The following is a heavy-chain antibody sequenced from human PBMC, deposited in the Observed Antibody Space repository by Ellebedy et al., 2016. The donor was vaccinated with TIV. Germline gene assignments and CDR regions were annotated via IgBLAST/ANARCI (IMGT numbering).Heavy chain of an antibody. Sequence: PGGSLRLSCAASGFTVSDNYMTRVRQAPGKGLEWVALTYSGTNKHYADSVEGRFTISRDNSNNTLYLQMNSLRTDDTAIYYGAITERWDLLFDSWGQGILVTVSS. CDR3: AITERWDLLFDS. J-gene: IGHJ4*02. D-gene: IGHD1-26*01. CDR1: GFTVSDNY. V-gene: IGHV3-53*01. CDR2: TYSGTNK.